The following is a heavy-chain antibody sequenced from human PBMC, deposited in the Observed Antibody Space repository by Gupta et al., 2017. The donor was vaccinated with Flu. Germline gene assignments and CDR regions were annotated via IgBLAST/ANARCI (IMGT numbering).Heavy chain of an antibody. D-gene: IGHD3-22*01. CDR1: GGTFSSYA. V-gene: IGHV1-69*06. CDR3: ARESPSHYYDSSGYSTGSFDY. CDR2: IIPIFGTA. Sequence: QVQLVQSGAEVKKPGSSVKVSCKASGGTFSSYAISWVRQAPGQGLEWMGGIIPIFGTANYAQKFQGRVTITADKSTSTAYMELSSLRSEDTAVYYCARESPSHYYDSSGYSTGSFDYWGQGTLVTVSS. J-gene: IGHJ4*02.